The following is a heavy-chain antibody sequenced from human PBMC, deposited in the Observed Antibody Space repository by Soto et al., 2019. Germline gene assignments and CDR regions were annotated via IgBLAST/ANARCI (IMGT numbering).Heavy chain of an antibody. V-gene: IGHV3-66*01. CDR3: ATNHDYGDDSAEYFQH. D-gene: IGHD4-17*01. CDR2: IYSGGST. Sequence: PGGSLRLSCAASGFTVSSNYMSWVRQAPGKGLEWVSVIYSGGSTYYADSVRGRFTISRDNSKNTLYLQMNSLRAEDTAVYYCATNHDYGDDSAEYFQHWGQGTLVTVSS. CDR1: GFTVSSNY. J-gene: IGHJ1*01.